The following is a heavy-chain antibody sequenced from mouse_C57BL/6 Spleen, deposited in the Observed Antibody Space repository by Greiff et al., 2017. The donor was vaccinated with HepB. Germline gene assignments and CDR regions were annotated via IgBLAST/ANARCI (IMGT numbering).Heavy chain of an antibody. CDR3: ARLPYFDV. J-gene: IGHJ1*03. D-gene: IGHD5-1*01. CDR2: IYPGDGDT. V-gene: IGHV1-82*01. CDR1: GYAFSSSW. Sequence: QVQLQQSGPELVKPGASVKISCKASGYAFSSSWMNWVKQRPGKGLEWIGRIYPGDGDTNYNGKFKGKATLTADKSSSTAYMQLSSLTSEDSAVYFCARLPYFDVWGTGTTVTVSS.